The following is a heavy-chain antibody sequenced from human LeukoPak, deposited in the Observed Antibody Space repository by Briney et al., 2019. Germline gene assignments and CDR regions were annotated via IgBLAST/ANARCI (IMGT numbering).Heavy chain of an antibody. CDR3: ATRGYSYGYPDY. J-gene: IGHJ4*02. Sequence: ASVKVSCKVSGYTLTELSMHWVRQAPGKGLEWMGGFDPEDGETIYAQKFQGRVTMTEDTSTDTAYMELSSLRSEDTAAYYCATRGYSYGYPDYWGQGTLVTVSS. V-gene: IGHV1-24*01. D-gene: IGHD5-18*01. CDR2: FDPEDGET. CDR1: GYTLTELS.